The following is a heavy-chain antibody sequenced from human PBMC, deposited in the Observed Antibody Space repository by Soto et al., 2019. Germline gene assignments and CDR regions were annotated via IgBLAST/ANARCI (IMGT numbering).Heavy chain of an antibody. V-gene: IGHV4-4*02. Sequence: LTGAVSISSITTIKWWSWIRQPPGKGLQWIGEIYHSGSAKYNPSLKSRVIISVDKSKNQFSLKLSSVTAADTAVYYCARGEKQQQRDYWGQG. CDR1: ISSITTIKW. J-gene: IGHJ4*02. D-gene: IGHD6-13*01. CDR2: IYHSGSA. CDR3: ARGEKQQQRDY.